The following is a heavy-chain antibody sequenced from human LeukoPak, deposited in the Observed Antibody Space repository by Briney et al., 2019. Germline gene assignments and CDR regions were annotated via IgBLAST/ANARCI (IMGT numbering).Heavy chain of an antibody. J-gene: IGHJ4*02. Sequence: VASVKVSCKASGGTFSSYAISWVRQAPGQGLEWMGRIIPILGIANYAQKFQGRVTITADKSTSTAYMELSSLRSEDTAVYYCARGRWLQGYYFDYWGQGTLVTVSS. V-gene: IGHV1-69*04. CDR2: IIPILGIA. D-gene: IGHD5-24*01. CDR1: GGTFSSYA. CDR3: ARGRWLQGYYFDY.